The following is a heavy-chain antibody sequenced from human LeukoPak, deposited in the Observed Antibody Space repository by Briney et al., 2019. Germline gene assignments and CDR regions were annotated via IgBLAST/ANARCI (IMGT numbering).Heavy chain of an antibody. D-gene: IGHD6-19*01. CDR2: INWNGGST. V-gene: IGHV3-20*04. CDR1: GFTFDDYG. J-gene: IGHJ4*02. Sequence: PGGSLRLSCAASGFTFDDYGMSWVRQAPGKGLEWGSGINWNGGSTGYADSVKGRFTISRDNAKNSLYLQMNSLRAEDTALYYCAREGGYSSGWYSFDYWGQGTLVTVSS. CDR3: AREGGYSSGWYSFDY.